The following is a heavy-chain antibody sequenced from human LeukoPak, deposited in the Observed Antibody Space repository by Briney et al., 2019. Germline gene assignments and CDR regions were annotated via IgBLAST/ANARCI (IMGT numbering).Heavy chain of an antibody. J-gene: IGHJ3*02. CDR3: ARGSTPTKPFDI. Sequence: ASVKVSCKASGYTFTSYAMHWVRQAPGQRLEWMGWINAGNGNTKYSQKFQGRVTITRDTSASTAYMELSSLRSEDTAVYYCARGSTPTKPFDIWGQGTMVTVSS. V-gene: IGHV1-3*01. CDR1: GYTFTSYA. D-gene: IGHD3-10*01. CDR2: INAGNGNT.